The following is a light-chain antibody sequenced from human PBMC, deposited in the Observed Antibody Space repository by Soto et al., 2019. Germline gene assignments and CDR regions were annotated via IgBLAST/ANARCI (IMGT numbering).Light chain of an antibody. V-gene: IGKV3-15*01. CDR2: GAS. Sequence: EIVMTQSPATLSVSPGERATLSCRASQSVSGNLAWYQQKPGQAPRLLIYGASTRATGIPARFSGSGSGTEFTLTIGTLQAEDFAVYYCQQYNNWPPITFGQGTRLEIK. CDR3: QQYNNWPPIT. CDR1: QSVSGN. J-gene: IGKJ5*01.